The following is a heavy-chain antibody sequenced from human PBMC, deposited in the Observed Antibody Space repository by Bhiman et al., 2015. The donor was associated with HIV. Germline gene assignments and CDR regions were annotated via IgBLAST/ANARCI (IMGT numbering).Heavy chain of an antibody. D-gene: IGHD4-17*01. CDR2: ISSSSSYI. Sequence: VELVESGGGLVQPGRSLRLSCAASGFTFSSYSMNWVRQAPGKGLEWVSSISSSSSYIYYADSVKGRFTISRDNAKNSLYLQMNSLRAEDTAVYYCARDLDYGDYLDYWGQGTLVTVSS. CDR3: ARDLDYGDYLDY. CDR1: GFTFSSYS. V-gene: IGHV3-21*01. J-gene: IGHJ4*02.